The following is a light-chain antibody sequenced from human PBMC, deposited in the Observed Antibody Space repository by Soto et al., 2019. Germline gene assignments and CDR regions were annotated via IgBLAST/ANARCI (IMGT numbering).Light chain of an antibody. CDR1: QSVSSN. Sequence: EIMLTQSPATLSLSPGERATLSCRASQSVSSNLAWYQQKPGQPPRLLIYGASSRATGIPDRFSGSGSGTDFTLTISRLEPEDFAVFYCQHYDSLPITFGQGTRLEIK. CDR3: QHYDSLPIT. J-gene: IGKJ5*01. CDR2: GAS. V-gene: IGKV3-20*01.